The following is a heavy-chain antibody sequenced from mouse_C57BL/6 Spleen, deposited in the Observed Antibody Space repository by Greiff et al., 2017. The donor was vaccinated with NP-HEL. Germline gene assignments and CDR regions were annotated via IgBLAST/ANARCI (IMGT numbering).Heavy chain of an antibody. Sequence: QVQLQQPGAELVKPGASVKLSCKASGYTFTSYWMHWVKQRPGQGLEWIGMIHPNSGSTNYNEKFKSKATLTVDKSSSTAYMQLSSLTSEDSAVYYCARRIITTVKGPYAMDYWGQGTSVTVSS. CDR1: GYTFTSYW. V-gene: IGHV1-64*01. D-gene: IGHD1-1*01. J-gene: IGHJ4*01. CDR2: IHPNSGST. CDR3: ARRIITTVKGPYAMDY.